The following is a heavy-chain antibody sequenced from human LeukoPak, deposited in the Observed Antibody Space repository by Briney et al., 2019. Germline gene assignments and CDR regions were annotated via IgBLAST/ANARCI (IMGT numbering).Heavy chain of an antibody. J-gene: IGHJ5*02. Sequence: GASVKVSCKASGYTFTSYAISWVRQAPGQGLEWMGWISAYNGNTNYAQKLQGRVTMTTDTSTSTAYMELRSLRSDDTAVYYCARKYSGSYGGWFDPWGQGTLVTVSS. CDR2: ISAYNGNT. CDR3: ARKYSGSYGGWFDP. CDR1: GYTFTSYA. D-gene: IGHD1-26*01. V-gene: IGHV1-18*01.